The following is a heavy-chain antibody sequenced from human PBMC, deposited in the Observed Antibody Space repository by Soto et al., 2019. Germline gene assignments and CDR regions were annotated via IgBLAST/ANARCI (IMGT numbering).Heavy chain of an antibody. CDR1: GGSFSGYY. V-gene: IGHV4-34*01. J-gene: IGHJ5*02. Sequence: SETLSLTCAVYGGSFSGYYWSWIRQPPGKGLEWIGEINHSGSTNYNPSLKSRVTISVDTSKNQFSLKLSSVTAADTAVYYCARTALVVPAAIGENPWGQGTLVTVSS. D-gene: IGHD2-2*01. CDR2: INHSGST. CDR3: ARTALVVPAAIGENP.